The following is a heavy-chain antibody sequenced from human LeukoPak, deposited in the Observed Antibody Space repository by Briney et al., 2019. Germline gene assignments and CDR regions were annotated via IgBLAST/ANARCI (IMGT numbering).Heavy chain of an antibody. J-gene: IGHJ4*02. Sequence: SETLSLTCTVSGGSISSSSYYWGWIRQPPGKGLEWIGSIYYSGSTYYNPSLKSRVTISADTSKNQFSLKLSSVTAADTAVYYCARIMNDYGAQSDYWGQGTLVTVSS. CDR3: ARIMNDYGAQSDY. D-gene: IGHD4-17*01. CDR1: GGSISSSSYY. V-gene: IGHV4-39*01. CDR2: IYYSGST.